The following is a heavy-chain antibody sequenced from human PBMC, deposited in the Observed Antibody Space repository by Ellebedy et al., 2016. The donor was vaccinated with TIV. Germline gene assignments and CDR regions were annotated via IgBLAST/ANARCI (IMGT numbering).Heavy chain of an antibody. CDR2: IYPGDSDT. Sequence: GESLKISRKGSGYSFTSYWIGWVRQMPGKGLEWMGIIYPGDSDTRYSPSFQGQVTISADKSISTAYLQWSSLKASDTAMYYCARQGWGAQQLAFPDYWGQGTLVTVSS. D-gene: IGHD6-13*01. V-gene: IGHV5-51*01. J-gene: IGHJ4*02. CDR1: GYSFTSYW. CDR3: ARQGWGAQQLAFPDY.